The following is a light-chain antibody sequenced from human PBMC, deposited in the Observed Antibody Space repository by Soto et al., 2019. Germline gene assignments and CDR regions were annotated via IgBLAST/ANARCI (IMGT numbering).Light chain of an antibody. J-gene: IGKJ1*01. CDR3: QQFASSPLT. V-gene: IGKV3-20*01. CDR2: GAS. Sequence: EIVLTQSPATLSLSPGERATLSCRASQSLSSYLAWYQQKPGQAPRLLIYGASSRATGIPDRFSGSGSGTDLTITISRVEPEDFEVYQCQQFASSPLTFGQGTKVDIK. CDR1: QSLSSY.